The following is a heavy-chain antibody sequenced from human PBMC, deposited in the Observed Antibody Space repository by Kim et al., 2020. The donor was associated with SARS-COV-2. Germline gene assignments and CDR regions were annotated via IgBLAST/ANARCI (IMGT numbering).Heavy chain of an antibody. CDR1: GYTFTSYD. Sequence: ASVKVSCKTSGYTFTSYDINWVRQATGQGLEWMGWMNPNSGNTGYAQKFQGRVTMTRDTSISTAYMELSSLRSEDTAVYYCARWQANSDAVDIWGQGTMVTVSS. CDR3: ARWQANSDAVDI. J-gene: IGHJ3*02. D-gene: IGHD1-7*01. CDR2: MNPNSGNT. V-gene: IGHV1-8*01.